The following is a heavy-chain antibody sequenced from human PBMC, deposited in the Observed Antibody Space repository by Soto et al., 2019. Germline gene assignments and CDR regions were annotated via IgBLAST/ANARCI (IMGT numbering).Heavy chain of an antibody. CDR1: GFTFTTFG. J-gene: IGHJ4*02. D-gene: IGHD2-15*01. CDR2: ISAYSGNT. CDR3: ARAFCSGGSCYLDY. V-gene: IGHV1-18*01. Sequence: QVQMVQSGGEVKEPGAAVTVSCKASGFTFTTFGIGWVRQAPGQGREWMGWISAYSGNTEYPEKLQGRVTMTIDTSTSTTYMELRSLISDDTAVYYCARAFCSGGSCYLDYWGQGALVTVSS.